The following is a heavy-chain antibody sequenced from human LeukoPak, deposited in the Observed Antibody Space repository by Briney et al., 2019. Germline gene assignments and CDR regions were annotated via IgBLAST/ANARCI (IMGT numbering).Heavy chain of an antibody. CDR1: GGSFSGYY. J-gene: IGHJ4*02. Sequence: SETLSLTCAVYGGSFSGYYWSWIRQPPGKGLEWIGEINHSGSTNYNPSLKSRVTISVDTSKNQSSLKLSSVTAADTAVYYCASVRRSRVLYIVVVTAAPYFDYWGQGTLVTVSS. CDR3: ASVRRSRVLYIVVVTAAPYFDY. D-gene: IGHD2-2*01. V-gene: IGHV4-34*01. CDR2: INHSGST.